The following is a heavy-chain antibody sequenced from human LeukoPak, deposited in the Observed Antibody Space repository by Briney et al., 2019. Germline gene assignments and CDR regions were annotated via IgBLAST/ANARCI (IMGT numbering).Heavy chain of an antibody. CDR2: ISGSGGST. Sequence: GGSLRLSCAASGFTFSSYAMSWVRQAPGQGLEWVSAISGSGGSTYYADSVKGRFTISRDNSKNTLYLQMNSLRAEDTAVYYCAKETYYYGSGWGNWFDPWGQGTLVTVSS. V-gene: IGHV3-23*01. J-gene: IGHJ5*02. D-gene: IGHD3-10*01. CDR1: GFTFSSYA. CDR3: AKETYYYGSGWGNWFDP.